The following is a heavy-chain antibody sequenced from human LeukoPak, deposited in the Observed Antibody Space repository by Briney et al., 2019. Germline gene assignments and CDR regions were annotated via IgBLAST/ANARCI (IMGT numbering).Heavy chain of an antibody. CDR2: INPNSGGT. V-gene: IGHV1-2*02. Sequence: ASVKVSRKASGYTFTGYYMHWVRQAPGQGLEWMGWINPNSGGTNYAQKFQGRVTMTRDTSISTAYMELSRLRSDDTAVYYCARVVDYSSGWHTRTDAFDIWGQGTMVTVSS. J-gene: IGHJ3*02. CDR1: GYTFTGYY. CDR3: ARVVDYSSGWHTRTDAFDI. D-gene: IGHD6-19*01.